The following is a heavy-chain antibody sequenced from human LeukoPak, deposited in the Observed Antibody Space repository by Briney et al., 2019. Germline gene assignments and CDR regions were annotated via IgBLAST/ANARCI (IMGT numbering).Heavy chain of an antibody. V-gene: IGHV4-39*07. D-gene: IGHD6-13*01. CDR3: ARRSLPLIAAAGKYRSGRGFDP. CDR2: IYYSGST. J-gene: IGHJ5*02. Sequence: SETLSLTCTVSGGSISSSSYYWGWIRQPPGKGLEWIGSIYYSGSTYYNPSLKSRVTISVDTSKNQFSLKLSSVTAADTAVYYCARRSLPLIAAAGKYRSGRGFDPWGQGTLVTVSS. CDR1: GGSISSSSYY.